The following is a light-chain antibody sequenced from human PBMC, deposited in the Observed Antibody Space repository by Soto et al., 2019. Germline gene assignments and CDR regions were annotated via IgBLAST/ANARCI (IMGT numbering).Light chain of an antibody. CDR2: RND. CDR1: SSNIGSNF. Sequence: QSALTQPPSASGTPGQRVTISCSGGSSNIGSNFAYWYQQLPGTAPKLLIYRNDQRPSGVPDRFSGSKSGTSASLAISGLRSEDEADYYCAAWDDSLSGVVFGGGTKLTVL. CDR3: AAWDDSLSGVV. V-gene: IGLV1-47*01. J-gene: IGLJ2*01.